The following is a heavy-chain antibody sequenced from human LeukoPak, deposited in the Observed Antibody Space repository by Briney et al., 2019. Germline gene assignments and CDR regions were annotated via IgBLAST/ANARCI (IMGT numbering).Heavy chain of an antibody. CDR2: IYTSGST. CDR3: ARGGGSEWYFDL. J-gene: IGHJ2*01. D-gene: IGHD3-16*01. CDR1: GGSISSGSYY. Sequence: QPSETLSLTCTVSGGSISSGSYYWSWIRQPAGKGLEWIGRIYTSGSTNYNPSLKSRVTISVDTSKNQFSLKLSSVTAADTAVYYCARGGGSEWYFDLWGRGTLVTVSS. V-gene: IGHV4-61*02.